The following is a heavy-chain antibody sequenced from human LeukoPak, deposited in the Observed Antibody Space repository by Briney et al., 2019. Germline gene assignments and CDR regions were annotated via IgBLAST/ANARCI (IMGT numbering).Heavy chain of an antibody. D-gene: IGHD3-3*01. V-gene: IGHV4-39*07. CDR1: GGSISSSSYY. CDR2: IYYSGST. CDR3: AREDAIFGVAPTSWFDP. J-gene: IGHJ5*02. Sequence: PSETLSLTCTVSGGSISSSSYYWGWIRQPPGKGLEWIGSIYYSGSTYYNPSLKSRVTISVDTSKNQFSLKLSSVTAADTAVYYCAREDAIFGVAPTSWFDPWGQGTLVTVSS.